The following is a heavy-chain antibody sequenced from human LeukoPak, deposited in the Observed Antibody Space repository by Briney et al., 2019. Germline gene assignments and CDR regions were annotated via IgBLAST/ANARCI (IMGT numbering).Heavy chain of an antibody. V-gene: IGHV3-23*01. CDR2: ISGSGGST. CDR1: GFTFSSYA. D-gene: IGHD3-22*01. Sequence: PGGSLRLSCAASGFTFSSYAMSWVRQAPGKGLEWVSAISGSGGSTYYADSVKGRFAISRDNSKNTLYLQMNSLRAEDTAVYSCAKDGYYDSSSYPTEVNYYYYYMDVWGKGTTVTVSS. CDR3: AKDGYYDSSSYPTEVNYYYYYMDV. J-gene: IGHJ6*03.